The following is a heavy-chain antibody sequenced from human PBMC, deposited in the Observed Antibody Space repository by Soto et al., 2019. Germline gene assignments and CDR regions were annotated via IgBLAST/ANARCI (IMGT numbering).Heavy chain of an antibody. CDR3: ARQSDYGDYGLWFDH. CDR1: GGSISSSSYY. Sequence: PSETLSLTCTVSGGSISSSSYYWGWIRQPPGKGLEWIGSIYYSGSAYYNPSLKSRVTISVDTSKNQFSLKLSSVTAADTAVYYCARQSDYGDYGLWFDHWGQGTLVTVSS. J-gene: IGHJ5*02. D-gene: IGHD4-17*01. CDR2: IYYSGSA. V-gene: IGHV4-39*01.